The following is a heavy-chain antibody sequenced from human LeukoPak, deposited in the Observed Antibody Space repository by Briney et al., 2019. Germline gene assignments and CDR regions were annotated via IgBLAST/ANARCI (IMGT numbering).Heavy chain of an antibody. D-gene: IGHD2-15*01. J-gene: IGHJ4*02. V-gene: IGHV3-30*02. CDR1: GFTFSSYG. CDR2: IRYDGSNK. CDR3: AKVHDTVVVVGATDY. Sequence: GGSLRLSCAASGFTFSSYGMHWVRQAPGKGLEWVAFIRYDGSNKKYADSVKGRFTISRDNSKNTLYLQMNSLRAEDTAVYYCAKVHDTVVVVGATDYWGQGTLVSVSS.